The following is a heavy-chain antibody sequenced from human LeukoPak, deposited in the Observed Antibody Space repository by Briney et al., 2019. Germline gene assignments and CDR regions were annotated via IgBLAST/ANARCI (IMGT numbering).Heavy chain of an antibody. V-gene: IGHV4-34*01. CDR1: GGSFSGYY. CDR3: VTGQWLVPVSY. CDR2: INHSGST. D-gene: IGHD6-19*01. Sequence: SETLSLTCAVYGGSFSGYYWSWIRQPPGQGLEWIGEINHSGSTNYNPSLKSRVTISVGTSKNQFSLKLSSVTAADTAVYYCVTGQWLVPVSYWGQGTLVTVSS. J-gene: IGHJ4*02.